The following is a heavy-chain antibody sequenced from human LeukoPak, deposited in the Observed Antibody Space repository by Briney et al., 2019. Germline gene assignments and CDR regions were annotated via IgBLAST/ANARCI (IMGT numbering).Heavy chain of an antibody. D-gene: IGHD2-2*01. J-gene: IGHJ6*02. V-gene: IGHV1-69*04. CDR3: ARSPYEIVVVPAARYYYYYGMDV. CDR1: GGTFSSYA. Sequence: SVKVSCKASGGTFSSYAISWVRQAPGQGLEWMGRIIPILGIANYAQKFQGRVTMTRNTSISTAYMELSSLRSEDTAVYYCARSPYEIVVVPAARYYYYYGMDVWGQGTTVTVSS. CDR2: IIPILGIA.